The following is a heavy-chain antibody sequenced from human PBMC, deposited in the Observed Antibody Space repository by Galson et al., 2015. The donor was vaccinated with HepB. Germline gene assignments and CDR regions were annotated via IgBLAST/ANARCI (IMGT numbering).Heavy chain of an antibody. Sequence: ETLSLTCTVSGGSISSYYWSWIRQPPGKGLEWIGYIYYSGSTNYNPSFKSRVTISVDTSKNQFSLKLSSVTAADTAVYYCAGSYYRGDNWFDPWGQGTLVTVSS. CDR3: AGSYYRGDNWFDP. J-gene: IGHJ5*02. V-gene: IGHV4-59*01. CDR2: IYYSGST. CDR1: GGSISSYY. D-gene: IGHD3-10*01.